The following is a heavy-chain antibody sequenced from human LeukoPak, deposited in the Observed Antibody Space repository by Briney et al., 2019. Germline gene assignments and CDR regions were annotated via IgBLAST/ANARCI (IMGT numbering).Heavy chain of an antibody. CDR2: IYYSGST. Sequence: SETLSLTCTVSGGSISSSSYYWGWIRQPPGKGLEWIGSIYYSGSTYYNPSLKSRVTISVDTSKNQFSLKLSSVTAADTAVYYCARLFDPYYFDYWGQRTLVTVSS. D-gene: IGHD2-21*01. CDR1: GGSISSSSYY. CDR3: ARLFDPYYFDY. J-gene: IGHJ4*02. V-gene: IGHV4-39*01.